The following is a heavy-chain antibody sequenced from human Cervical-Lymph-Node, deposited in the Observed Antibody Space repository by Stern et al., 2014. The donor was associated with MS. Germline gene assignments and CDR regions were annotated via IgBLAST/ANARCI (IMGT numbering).Heavy chain of an antibody. CDR2: IYYTGST. J-gene: IGHJ4*02. Sequence: QVQLQESGPGLVKPSQTLSLTCTVSGGSINSRGYYWSWIRQHPGKGLEXVGYIYYTGSTYYNPSLKSRVTISIDTSTKHFSLNLRSVTAADTAVYFCARAHSSYGSGIYNYWGQGTLVTVSS. CDR1: GGSINSRGYY. V-gene: IGHV4-31*03. CDR3: ARAHSSYGSGIYNY. D-gene: IGHD3-10*01.